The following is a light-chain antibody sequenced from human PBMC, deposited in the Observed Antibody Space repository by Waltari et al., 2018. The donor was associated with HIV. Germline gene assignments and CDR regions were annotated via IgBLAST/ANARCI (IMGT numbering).Light chain of an antibody. V-gene: IGLV1-40*01. CDR2: GNN. CDR3: QSYDSSLSGV. J-gene: IGLJ3*02. Sequence: QSVLTQPPSVSGAPGQRVTISCTGSSSNIGAGYDFHWYQHLPGTAPKLLIYGNNNRPSGVPDRFSGSKSGTSASLAITGLQADDEADYYCQSYDSSLSGVFGGGTKLTVL. CDR1: SSNIGAGYD.